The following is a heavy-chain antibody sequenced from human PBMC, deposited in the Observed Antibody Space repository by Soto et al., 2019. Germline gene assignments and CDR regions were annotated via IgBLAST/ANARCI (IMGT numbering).Heavy chain of an antibody. CDR1: GFTFSSYA. CDR3: ARDRRTYDDIFTGYRATVV. CDR2: ISYDGSNK. D-gene: IGHD3-9*01. J-gene: IGHJ6*02. V-gene: IGHV3-30-3*01. Sequence: GGSLRLSCAAPGFTFSSYAMHWVRQAPGKGLEWVAVISYDGSNKYYADSVKGRFTISRDNSKNTLYLQMNSLRAEDTAVYYCARDRRTYDDIFTGYRATVVWGQGATVTVSS.